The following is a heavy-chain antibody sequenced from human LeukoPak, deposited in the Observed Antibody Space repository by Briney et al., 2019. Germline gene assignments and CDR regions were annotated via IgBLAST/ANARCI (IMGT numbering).Heavy chain of an antibody. CDR1: GYTFTGYY. V-gene: IGHV1-2*02. Sequence: ASVKVSCKASGYTFTGYYMHWVRQAPGQGLEWMGWINPNSGSTNYAQKFQGRVTMTRDTSISTAYMELSRLRSDDTAVYYCARVGTAGEDSSSWYDFDYWGQGTLVTVSS. CDR2: INPNSGST. J-gene: IGHJ4*02. D-gene: IGHD6-13*01. CDR3: ARVGTAGEDSSSWYDFDY.